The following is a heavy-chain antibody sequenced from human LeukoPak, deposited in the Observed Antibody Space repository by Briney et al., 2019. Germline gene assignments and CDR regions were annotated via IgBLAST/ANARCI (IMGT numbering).Heavy chain of an antibody. V-gene: IGHV3-30-3*01. D-gene: IGHD3-10*01. CDR3: ARDAYGSGISYGMDV. CDR1: GFTFSSYA. J-gene: IGHJ6*02. Sequence: GGSLRLSCAASGFTFSSYAVHWVRRAPGKGLQWVAVISYDGSNKYYADSVKGRFTISRDNSKNTLYLQMNSLRAEDTAVYYCARDAYGSGISYGMDVWGQGTTVTVSS. CDR2: ISYDGSNK.